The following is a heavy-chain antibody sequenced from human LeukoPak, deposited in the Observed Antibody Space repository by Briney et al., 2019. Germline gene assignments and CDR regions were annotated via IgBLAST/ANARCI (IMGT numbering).Heavy chain of an antibody. CDR2: NYTSGST. D-gene: IGHD4-11*01. CDR1: GGSISTYY. V-gene: IGHV4-4*07. J-gene: IGHJ4*02. Sequence: SETLSLTCTVSGGSISTYYWNWIRQPAGKGLEWIGRNYTSGSTNYNPSLKSRVTTPVDTSKNQFSLKLSSVTAADTAVYYCARNAVSRVFDYWGQGTLVTVSS. CDR3: ARNAVSRVFDY.